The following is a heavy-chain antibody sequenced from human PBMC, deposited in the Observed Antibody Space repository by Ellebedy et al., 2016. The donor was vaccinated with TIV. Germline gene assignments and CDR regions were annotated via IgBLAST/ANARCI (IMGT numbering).Heavy chain of an antibody. CDR2: IYHSGST. D-gene: IGHD1-26*01. Sequence: SETLSLTXAVSGGSISSSNWWSWVRQPPGKGLEWIGEIYHSGSTNYNPSLKSRVTISVDTSKNQFSLKLSSVTAADTAVYYCARHKGGATGYFDYWGQGTLVTVSS. V-gene: IGHV4-4*02. CDR1: GGSISSSNW. CDR3: ARHKGGATGYFDY. J-gene: IGHJ4*02.